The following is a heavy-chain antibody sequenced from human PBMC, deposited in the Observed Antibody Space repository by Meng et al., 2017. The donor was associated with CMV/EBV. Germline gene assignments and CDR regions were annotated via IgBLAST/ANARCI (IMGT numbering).Heavy chain of an antibody. CDR1: GITFSIYS. CDR3: ARGAHDYGDPVYAFDM. J-gene: IGHJ3*02. V-gene: IGHV3-21*01. CDR2: ISSSSTYI. D-gene: IGHD4-17*01. Sequence: GGSLRLSCAGSGITFSIYSMNWLRQAPGRGLEWVSSISSSSTYIYYADSVKGRFTISRDNARNSLYLQMSSLKAEDTAVYYCARGAHDYGDPVYAFDMWGQGTMVT.